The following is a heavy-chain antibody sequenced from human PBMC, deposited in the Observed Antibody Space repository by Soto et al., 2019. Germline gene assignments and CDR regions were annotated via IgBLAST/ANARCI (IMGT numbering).Heavy chain of an antibody. CDR1: GFTFSSYW. Sequence: EVQLVESGGGLVQPGGSLRLSCAASGFTFSSYWMHWVRQAPGKGLVWVSRINSDGSSTNYADSVKGRFTICRDNARHTLFLQMDTLRAEDTAVYYCTRSGSSPYYYGMDVWGQGTTVTVSS. D-gene: IGHD6-6*01. CDR2: INSDGSST. J-gene: IGHJ6*02. CDR3: TRSGSSPYYYGMDV. V-gene: IGHV3-74*01.